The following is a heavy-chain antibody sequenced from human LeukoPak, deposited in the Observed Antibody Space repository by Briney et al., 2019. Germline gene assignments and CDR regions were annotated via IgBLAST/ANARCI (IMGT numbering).Heavy chain of an antibody. CDR2: ISSSSSTI. J-gene: IGHJ4*02. D-gene: IGHD6-13*01. CDR1: GFTFSSYS. V-gene: IGHV3-48*01. Sequence: PGGSLRLSCAASGFTFSSYSMNWVRQAPGKGLEWVSYISSSSSTIYYADSVKGRFTISRDNAKNSLYLQMNSLRAEDTAVYYCARLPSGSSWYEVGYWGQGTLVTVSS. CDR3: ARLPSGSSWYEVGY.